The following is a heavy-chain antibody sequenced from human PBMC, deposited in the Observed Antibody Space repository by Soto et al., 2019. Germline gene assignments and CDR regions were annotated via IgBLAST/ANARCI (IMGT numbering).Heavy chain of an antibody. CDR2: IYYSGST. D-gene: IGHD6-13*01. V-gene: IGHV4-30-4*01. Sequence: TLSLTCPVSGGSLSSGDYYWSWIRPPPGKGLEWIGYIYYSGSTYYNPSLKSRVTISLDTSRNQFPLRLSSVTAADSAVYYCGRYAGSSGFDYWVQGTLVTFS. CDR3: GRYAGSSGFDY. CDR1: GGSLSSGDYY. J-gene: IGHJ4*02.